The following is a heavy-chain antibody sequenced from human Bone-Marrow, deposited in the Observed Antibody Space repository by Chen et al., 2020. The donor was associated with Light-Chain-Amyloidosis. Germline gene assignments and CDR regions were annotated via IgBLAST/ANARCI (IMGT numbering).Heavy chain of an antibody. J-gene: IGHJ6*03. Sequence: QVNLVESGGGVVQPGGSLRLSCAASGFAFSSYGMHWVRQAPGKGLEWVALIRYDGSNKFYSDSVKGRFAISRDNSKNTVYLQMNSLRGEDTAVYYCAKVSYGYWYYSYIDAWGKGTTVTVSS. V-gene: IGHV3-30*02. D-gene: IGHD2-8*02. CDR3: AKVSYGYWYYSYIDA. CDR1: GFAFSSYG. CDR2: IRYDGSNK.